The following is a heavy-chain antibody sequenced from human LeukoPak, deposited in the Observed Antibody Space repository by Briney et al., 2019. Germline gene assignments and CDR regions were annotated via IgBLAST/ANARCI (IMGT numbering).Heavy chain of an antibody. J-gene: IGHJ4*02. CDR3: ARDSSGYLESFDY. V-gene: IGHV4-4*07. D-gene: IGHD3-22*01. Sequence: SETLSLTCTVSGDSMNNYFWSWIRQPAGKGLEWIGRIFATGNTNYNPSLKSRVTMSVDTSKNQFSLDLSSVTAADTAVYFCARDSSGYLESFDYWGQGTLVTVSS. CDR2: IFATGNT. CDR1: GDSMNNYF.